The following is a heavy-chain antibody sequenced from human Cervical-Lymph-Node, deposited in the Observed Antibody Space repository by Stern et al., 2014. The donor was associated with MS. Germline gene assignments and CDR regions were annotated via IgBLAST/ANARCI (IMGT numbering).Heavy chain of an antibody. CDR1: GFVFSDHN. V-gene: IGHV3-21*06. Sequence: EVQLVESGGGLVKPGGSLRLSCAASGFVFSDHNMNWVRQAPEKGLEWVPSISSASTFIYDADSVKGRFTISRDNANNLLFLQMDSLRVEDTAVYYCARGLDWFDPWGQGTLVTVSS. CDR3: ARGLDWFDP. CDR2: ISSASTFI. J-gene: IGHJ5*02. D-gene: IGHD1-1*01.